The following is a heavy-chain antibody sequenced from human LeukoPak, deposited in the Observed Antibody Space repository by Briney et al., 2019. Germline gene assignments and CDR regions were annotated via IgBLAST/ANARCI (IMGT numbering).Heavy chain of an antibody. V-gene: IGHV3-23*01. CDR1: GFTFSSYA. D-gene: IGHD3-16*01. CDR3: AKTSRAVYYFDY. CDR2: ISGSGGST. J-gene: IGHJ4*02. Sequence: PGGSLSLSCAAPGFTFSSYAMSWVRQALGKGLEWVSAISGSGGSTYYADSLKGRFTISRDNSRNTLYLQMNSLRAEDTAVYYCAKTSRAVYYFDYWGQGTLVTVSS.